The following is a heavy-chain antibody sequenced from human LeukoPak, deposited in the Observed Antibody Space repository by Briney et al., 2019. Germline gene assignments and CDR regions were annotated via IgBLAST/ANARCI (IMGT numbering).Heavy chain of an antibody. CDR2: ISTSSSYI. D-gene: IGHD5-18*01. V-gene: IGHV3-21*01. J-gene: IGHJ6*03. CDR3: ARGYSFPYYYYYMDV. Sequence: GGSLRLSCAASGFTFSSHSLNWVRQAPGKGLEWVSSISTSSSYIYYADSVKGRFTISRDNAKNSLYLQMNSLRAEDTAVYYCARGYSFPYYYYYMDVWGKGTTVTVSS. CDR1: GFTFSSHS.